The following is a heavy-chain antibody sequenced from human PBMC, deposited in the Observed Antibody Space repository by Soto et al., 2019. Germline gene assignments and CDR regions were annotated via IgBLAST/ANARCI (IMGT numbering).Heavy chain of an antibody. J-gene: IGHJ4*02. D-gene: IGHD6-6*01. Sequence: GGSLRLSCAASGFTFSSYAMSWVRQAPGKGLEWVSAISGSGGSTYYADSVKGRFTISRDNSKNTLYLQMNSLRAEDTAVYYCAKDEGRVIAARRGSCFDYWGQGTLVTVSS. CDR2: ISGSGGST. V-gene: IGHV3-23*01. CDR1: GFTFSSYA. CDR3: AKDEGRVIAARRGSCFDY.